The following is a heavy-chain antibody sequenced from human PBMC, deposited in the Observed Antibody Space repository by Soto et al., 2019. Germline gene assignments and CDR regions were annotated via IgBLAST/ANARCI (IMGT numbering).Heavy chain of an antibody. CDR1: GGTFSSYA. J-gene: IGHJ6*02. V-gene: IGHV1-69*01. Sequence: QVQLVQSGAEVKKPGSSVKVSCKASGGTFSSYAISWVRQAPGQGLEWMGGIIHIFGTANYGQKLQGRVTTTADAYTSTAYMELSSLRSEDTAVYYCARPPGGYYYYGMDVWGQGTTVTVSS. D-gene: IGHD3-10*01. CDR2: IIHIFGTA. CDR3: ARPPGGYYYYGMDV.